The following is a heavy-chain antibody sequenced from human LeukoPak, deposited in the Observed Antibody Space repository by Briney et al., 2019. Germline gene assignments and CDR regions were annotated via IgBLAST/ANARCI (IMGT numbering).Heavy chain of an antibody. CDR2: IYPGDSDT. Sequence: GESLKISCKGSGYSFTSYWIGWVRQMPGKGLEWMGIIYPGDSDTRYSPSFQGQVPISADKSISTAYLQWSSLKASDAAMYYCARAVWLGDSVYYFDYWGQGTLVTVSS. CDR3: ARAVWLGDSVYYFDY. V-gene: IGHV5-51*01. D-gene: IGHD3-10*01. CDR1: GYSFTSYW. J-gene: IGHJ4*02.